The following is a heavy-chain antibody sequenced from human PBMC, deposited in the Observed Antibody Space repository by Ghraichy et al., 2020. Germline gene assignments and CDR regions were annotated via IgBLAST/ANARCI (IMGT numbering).Heavy chain of an antibody. CDR2: INYRGRT. Sequence: SQTLSLTCAVYSDSIISTSYYWGWIRQPPGRDMEWIGSINYRGRTHHNPSLKSRVTLSVDTSKNQLSLRLSSVTAADTAVYYCARLYEGTRPPDFWGRGTLVIVSS. V-gene: IGHV4-39*01. J-gene: IGHJ4*02. CDR3: ARLYEGTRPPDF. CDR1: SDSIISTSYY. D-gene: IGHD3-16*01.